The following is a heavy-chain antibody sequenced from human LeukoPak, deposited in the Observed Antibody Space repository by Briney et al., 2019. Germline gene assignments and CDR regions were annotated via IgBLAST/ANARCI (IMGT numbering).Heavy chain of an antibody. CDR1: GGTFGSYA. CDR3: ARGTEIAVAGTFDY. D-gene: IGHD6-19*01. J-gene: IGHJ4*02. CDR2: IIPIFGTA. V-gene: IGHV1-69*05. Sequence: ASVKVSCKASGGTFGSYAISWVRQAPGQGLEWMGRIIPIFGTANYAQKFQGRVTITTDESTSTAYMELSSLRSEDTAVYYCARGTEIAVAGTFDYWGQGTLVTVSS.